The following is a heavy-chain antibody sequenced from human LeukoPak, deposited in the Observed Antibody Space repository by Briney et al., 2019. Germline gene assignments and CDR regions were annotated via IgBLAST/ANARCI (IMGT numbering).Heavy chain of an antibody. V-gene: IGHV4-39*01. CDR3: AREVLRSGYGALYFDY. CDR1: GGSISSSSYY. D-gene: IGHD5-12*01. J-gene: IGHJ4*02. Sequence: KASETLSLTCTVSGGSISSSSYYWGWIRQPPGKGLEWIGSIYYSGSTYYNPSLKSRVTISVDTSKNQFSLRLSSVTAADTAVYYCAREVLRSGYGALYFDYWGQGTLVTVSS. CDR2: IYYSGST.